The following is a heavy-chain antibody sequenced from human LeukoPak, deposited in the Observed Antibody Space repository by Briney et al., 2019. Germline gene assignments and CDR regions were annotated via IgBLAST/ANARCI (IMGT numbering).Heavy chain of an antibody. J-gene: IGHJ4*02. CDR1: GYTFTSYG. CDR2: ISAYNGNT. V-gene: IGHV1-18*01. Sequence: ASVKVSCKASGYTFTSYGISWVRQAPGQGLEWMGWISAYNGNTNYAQKLQGRVTMTTDTSTSTAYMGLRSLRSDDTAVYYCARGRRITMVRGVITSILPFDYWGQGTLVTVSS. D-gene: IGHD3-10*01. CDR3: ARGRRITMVRGVITSILPFDY.